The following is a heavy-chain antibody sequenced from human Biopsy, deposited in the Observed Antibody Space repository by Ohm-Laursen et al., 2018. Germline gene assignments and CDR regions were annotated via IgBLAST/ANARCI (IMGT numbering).Heavy chain of an antibody. V-gene: IGHV1-69*10. D-gene: IGHD1-26*01. CDR3: ARGEGSSWFDP. CDR1: GDSFTSYA. Sequence: SVKVSCKASGDSFTSYAIGWVRQAPGQGLEWMGGIIPIPNVATYAQKFQGRITITADESTSTAYMELSSPTSDDTAVYFCARGEGSSWFDPWGHGTLVTVSS. J-gene: IGHJ5*02. CDR2: IIPIPNVA.